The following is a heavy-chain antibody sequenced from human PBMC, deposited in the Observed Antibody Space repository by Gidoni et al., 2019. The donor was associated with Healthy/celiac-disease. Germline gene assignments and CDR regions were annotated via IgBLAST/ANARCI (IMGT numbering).Heavy chain of an antibody. CDR2: INHSGST. CDR3: ARVITQHPRGRAGNWFDP. V-gene: IGHV4-34*01. CDR1: GGSFSGYY. D-gene: IGHD3-16*01. J-gene: IGHJ5*02. Sequence: QVQLQQWGAGLLKPSETLSLTCAVYGGSFSGYYWSWIRQPPGKGLEWIGEINHSGSTNYNPSLKSRVTISVDTSKNQFSLKLSSVTAADTAVYYCARVITQHPRGRAGNWFDPWGQGTLVTVSS.